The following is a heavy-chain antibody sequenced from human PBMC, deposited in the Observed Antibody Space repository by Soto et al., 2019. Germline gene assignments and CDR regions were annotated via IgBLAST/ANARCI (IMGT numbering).Heavy chain of an antibody. Sequence: GGSLRLSCAASGFTFSSYSMNWVRQAPGKGLEWVSYISSSSRTIYCADSVKGRFTISRDNAKNSLYLQMNSLRAEDTAFYYCVRGASLNFDYWGQGTLVTVSS. D-gene: IGHD1-26*01. CDR2: ISSSSRTI. CDR3: VRGASLNFDY. CDR1: GFTFSSYS. J-gene: IGHJ4*02. V-gene: IGHV3-48*01.